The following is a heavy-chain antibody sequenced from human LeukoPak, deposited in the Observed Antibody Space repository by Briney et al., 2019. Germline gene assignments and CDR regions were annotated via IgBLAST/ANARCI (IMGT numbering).Heavy chain of an antibody. CDR1: GYTFTGYY. CDR3: ASLDILTGRNFDY. V-gene: IGHV1-2*06. Sequence: ASVKVSCKASGYTFTGYYMHWVRQAPGQGLEWMGRINPNSGGTNYAQKFQGRVTMTRDTSISTAYMELSRLRSDDTAVYYCASLDILTGRNFDYWGQGTLVTVSS. CDR2: INPNSGGT. J-gene: IGHJ4*02. D-gene: IGHD3-9*01.